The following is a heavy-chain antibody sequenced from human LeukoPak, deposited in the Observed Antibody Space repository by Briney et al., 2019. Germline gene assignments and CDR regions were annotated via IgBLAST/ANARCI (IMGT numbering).Heavy chain of an antibody. CDR2: INHSGST. Sequence: SETLSLTCTVSGGSISTSSYYWGWVRQPPGKGLEWIGEINHSGSTNYNPSLKSRVTISVDTSKNQFSLKLSSVTAADTAVYYCAREYSSSWAYYYYYMDVWGKGTTVTVSS. CDR1: GGSISTSSYY. CDR3: AREYSSSWAYYYYYMDV. V-gene: IGHV4-39*07. J-gene: IGHJ6*03. D-gene: IGHD6-13*01.